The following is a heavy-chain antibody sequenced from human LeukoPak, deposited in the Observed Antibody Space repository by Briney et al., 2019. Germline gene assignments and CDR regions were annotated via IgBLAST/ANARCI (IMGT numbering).Heavy chain of an antibody. CDR2: VVPILGVA. J-gene: IGHJ4*02. Sequence: GASVKVSCKASGGSFNSYSISWIRQAPGQGLDCMGRVVPILGVANYAQKFQGRVIITADKSTNTAYMELSNLRSEDTAIYFCARAGGVEVPEPLAFWGQGTLVTVSS. CDR3: ARAGGVEVPEPLAF. CDR1: GGSFNSYS. V-gene: IGHV1-69*04. D-gene: IGHD2-15*01.